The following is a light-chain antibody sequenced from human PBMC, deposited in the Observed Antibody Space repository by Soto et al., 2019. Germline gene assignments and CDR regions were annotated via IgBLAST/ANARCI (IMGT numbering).Light chain of an antibody. V-gene: IGKV3-11*01. CDR1: QSVSSS. J-gene: IGKJ3*01. CDR3: QQRTSWPPFT. Sequence: EIVLTQSPATLSLSPGERATLSCRASQSVSSSLAWYQQKPGQAPRLLIYDTSNRATGIPARFSGSGSGTDFPLTISSLEPEDFAVYYCQQRTSWPPFTFGPGTKVEIK. CDR2: DTS.